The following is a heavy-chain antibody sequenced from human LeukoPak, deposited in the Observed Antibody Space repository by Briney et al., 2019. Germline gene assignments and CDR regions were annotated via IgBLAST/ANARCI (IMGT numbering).Heavy chain of an antibody. Sequence: GGSLRLSCAASGFTFSSYEMNWVRQAPGKGLEWVSYISSSGSTIYYADSVKGRFTISRDNAKNSLYLQMNSLRAEDTAVYYCARCSSTSCYFDYWGQGTLVTVSS. CDR3: ARCSSTSCYFDY. V-gene: IGHV3-48*03. CDR1: GFTFSSYE. CDR2: ISSSGSTI. J-gene: IGHJ4*02. D-gene: IGHD2-2*01.